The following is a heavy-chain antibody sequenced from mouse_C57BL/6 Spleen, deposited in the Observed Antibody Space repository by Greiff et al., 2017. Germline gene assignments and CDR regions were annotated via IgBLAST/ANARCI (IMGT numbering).Heavy chain of an antibody. D-gene: IGHD1-1*01. CDR2: IYPGDGDT. CDR1: GYAFSSYW. V-gene: IGHV1-80*01. CDR3: ARDYGSSRWYFDV. J-gene: IGHJ1*03. Sequence: QVQLQQSGAELVKPGASVKISCKASGYAFSSYWMNWVKQRPGKGLEWIEQIYPGDGDTNYNGKFKGKATLTADKSSSTAYMQLSSLTSEDSAVYFCARDYGSSRWYFDVWGTGTTVTVSS.